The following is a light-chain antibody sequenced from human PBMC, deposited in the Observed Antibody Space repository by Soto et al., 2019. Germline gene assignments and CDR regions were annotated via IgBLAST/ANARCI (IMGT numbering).Light chain of an antibody. J-gene: IGKJ1*01. V-gene: IGKV3-20*01. CDR1: QSVSSSY. CDR3: QQYGSSPLWT. CDR2: GAS. Sequence: IVLTQSPGTLSLSPGERATLSCRASQSVSSSYLAWYQQKPGQAPRLLTYGASSRATGIPDRFSGSGSGTDFTLTISRLEPEDFAVYYCQQYGSSPLWTFGQGTKV.